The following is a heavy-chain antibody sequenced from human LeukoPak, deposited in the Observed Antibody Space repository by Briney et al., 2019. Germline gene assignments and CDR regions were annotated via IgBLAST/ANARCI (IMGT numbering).Heavy chain of an antibody. CDR3: ARIRGSYYSRDRYYFDY. CDR1: GGSISSGGYY. Sequence: SQTLSLTCTVSGGSISSGGYYWSWIRQHPGKGLEWIGYIYYSGSTYYNPSLKSRVTISVDTSKNQFSLKLSSVTAADTAVYYCARIRGSYYSRDRYYFDYWGQGTLVTVSS. D-gene: IGHD1-26*01. J-gene: IGHJ4*02. V-gene: IGHV4-31*03. CDR2: IYYSGST.